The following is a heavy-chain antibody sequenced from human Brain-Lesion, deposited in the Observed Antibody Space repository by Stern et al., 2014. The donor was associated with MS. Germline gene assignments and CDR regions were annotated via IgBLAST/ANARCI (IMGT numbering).Heavy chain of an antibody. J-gene: IGHJ1*01. V-gene: IGHV3-23*04. CDR2: FTGRGGPT. D-gene: IGHD6-19*01. CDR1: GLTLGPIA. CDR3: AKWPHHIAVAGTRYFQH. Sequence: EVQLVESGGGLVQPGGPLGFSGPAPGLTLGPIAMGWVPQPPGRGLQWSPVFTGRGGPTYYADSVKGRFTISRDNSKNTLYLQMDSLRADDTAVYYCAKWPHHIAVAGTRYFQHWGQGTLVTVSS.